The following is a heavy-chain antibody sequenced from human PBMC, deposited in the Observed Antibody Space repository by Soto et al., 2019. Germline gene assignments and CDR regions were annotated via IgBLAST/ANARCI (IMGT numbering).Heavy chain of an antibody. CDR2: IYYSGST. CDR3: ARSITTTIGPLYYYYGMDV. CDR1: GGSISSGDYY. Sequence: QVHLQESGPGLVKPSQTLSLTCTVSGGSISSGDYYWSWIRQPPGKGLEWIGYIYYSGSTYYNPSLKSRVTISVDTSMNQCSLKPSSVTDSDTAVYYWARSITTTIGPLYYYYGMDVWGQGTTVTVSS. D-gene: IGHD3-10*01. J-gene: IGHJ6*02. V-gene: IGHV4-30-4*01.